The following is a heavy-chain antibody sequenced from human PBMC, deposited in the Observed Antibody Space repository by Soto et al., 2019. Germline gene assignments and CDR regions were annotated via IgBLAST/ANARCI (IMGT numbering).Heavy chain of an antibody. CDR1: GFTFSSYA. D-gene: IGHD3-10*01. Sequence: GGSLRLSCAASGFTFSSYAMHWVRQAPGKGLEYVSAISSNGGSTYYANSVKGRFTISRDNSKNTLYLQMGSLRAEDMAVYYCARGPKWGTLWFGELGYWGQGTLVTVSS. J-gene: IGHJ4*02. CDR2: ISSNGGST. CDR3: ARGPKWGTLWFGELGY. V-gene: IGHV3-64*01.